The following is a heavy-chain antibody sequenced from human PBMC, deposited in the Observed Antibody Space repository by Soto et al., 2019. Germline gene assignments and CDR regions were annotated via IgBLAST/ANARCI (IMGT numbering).Heavy chain of an antibody. CDR2: IRSKSNSYAT. CDR3: TRLGTAAAGH. Sequence: PWGSPQLSSASCGFSLSVSGMDWVRQASGKGLEWVGRIRSKSNSYATAYAASVKGTFTISRDDSKKTAYLQMNSLKTEDTAVYYCTRLGTAAAGHWGQGTMVTVSS. V-gene: IGHV3-73*01. D-gene: IGHD6-13*01. CDR1: GFSLSVSG. J-gene: IGHJ4*02.